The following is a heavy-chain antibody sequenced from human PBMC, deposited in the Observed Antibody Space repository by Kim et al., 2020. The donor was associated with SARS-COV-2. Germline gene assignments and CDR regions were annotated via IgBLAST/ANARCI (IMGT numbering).Heavy chain of an antibody. CDR2: ISSRSTFT. CDR3: ARGSLDDIFTGGDAFDI. J-gene: IGHJ3*02. D-gene: IGHD3-9*01. CDR1: GFTFSNYY. V-gene: IGHV3-11*05. Sequence: GGSLRLSCAGSGFTFSNYYMSWIRQAPGKGLEWVSYISSRSTFTKYADYVMGRFTISRDNAKNSLYLQMNSLGVEDTAVYYCARGSLDDIFTGGDAFDIWGQGTMVNVSS.